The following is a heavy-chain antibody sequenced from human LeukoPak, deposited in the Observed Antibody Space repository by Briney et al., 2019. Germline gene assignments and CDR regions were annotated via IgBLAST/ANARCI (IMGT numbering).Heavy chain of an antibody. CDR3: ARREMATISEDY. V-gene: IGHV1-2*06. Sequence: ASVKVSCKASGYTFTGYYIHWVRQAPGQGLEWMGRINPNSGGTNYAQKFQGRVTMTRDTSISTAYMELSRLRSDDTAVYYCARREMATISEDYWGQGALVTVSS. J-gene: IGHJ4*02. CDR2: INPNSGGT. CDR1: GYTFTGYY. D-gene: IGHD5-24*01.